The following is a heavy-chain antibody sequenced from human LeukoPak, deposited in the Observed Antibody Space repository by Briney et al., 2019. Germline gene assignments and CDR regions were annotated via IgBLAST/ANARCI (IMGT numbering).Heavy chain of an antibody. CDR3: ARSGGVYYDSRRHGWFDP. J-gene: IGHJ5*02. V-gene: IGHV4-59*12. D-gene: IGHD3-3*01. CDR2: IYYSGST. Sequence: PSETLSLTCTVSGGSISSYYWSWIRQPPGKGLEWIGYIYYSGSTNYNPSLKSRVTMSVDTSKNQFSLKLSSVTAADTAVYYCARSGGVYYDSRRHGWFDPWGQGTLVTVSS. CDR1: GGSISSYY.